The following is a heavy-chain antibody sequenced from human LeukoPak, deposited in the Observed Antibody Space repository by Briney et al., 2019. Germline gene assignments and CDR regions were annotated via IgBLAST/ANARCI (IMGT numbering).Heavy chain of an antibody. J-gene: IGHJ5*02. CDR3: AKGSGSGWYGWFAP. D-gene: IGHD6-19*01. CDR2: IDASGGST. V-gene: IGHV3-23*01. CDR1: GFTFSSYA. Sequence: GSLRLSCAASGFTFSSYAMSWVRQAPGKGLEWVSSIDASGGSTYYADSVKGRFTISRDNSKNTFYLQMNSLRADDTAVYYCAKGSGSGWYGWFAPWGQGTLVTVSS.